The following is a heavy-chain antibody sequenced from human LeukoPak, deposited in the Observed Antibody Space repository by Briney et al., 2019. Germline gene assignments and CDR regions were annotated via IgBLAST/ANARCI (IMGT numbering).Heavy chain of an antibody. CDR3: ARGRLSQYYDSSGYYYDLAY. CDR2: IIPIFGTA. J-gene: IGHJ4*02. D-gene: IGHD3-22*01. V-gene: IGHV1-69*05. Sequence: SVKVSCKASGGTFSSYAISWVRQAPGQGLEWMGRIIPIFGTANYAQKFQGRVTITTDESTSTAYMELSSLRSEDAAVYYCARGRLSQYYDSSGYYYDLAYWGQGTLVTVSS. CDR1: GGTFSSYA.